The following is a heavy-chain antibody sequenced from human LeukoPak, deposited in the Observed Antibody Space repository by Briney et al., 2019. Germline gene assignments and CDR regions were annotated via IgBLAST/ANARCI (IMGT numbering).Heavy chain of an antibody. CDR1: GASISSYY. CDR3: ARHYYSSGSYYSRSYYYGMDV. CDR2: ISYSGST. V-gene: IGHV4-59*08. D-gene: IGHD3-10*01. J-gene: IGHJ6*02. Sequence: PSETLSLTCTVSGASISSYYWTWLRQPPGKGLEWIGYISYSGSTNYNPSLKSRVTISVDTSKNQFSLKLSSVTAADTAVYYCARHYYSSGSYYSRSYYYGMDVWGQGTSVTVSS.